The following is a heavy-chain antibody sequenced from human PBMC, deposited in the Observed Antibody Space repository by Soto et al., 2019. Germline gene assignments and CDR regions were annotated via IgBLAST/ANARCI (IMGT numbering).Heavy chain of an antibody. J-gene: IGHJ4*02. Sequence: GASVKVSCKASGYTFTSYAMHWVRQAPGQRLEWMGWINAGNGNTKYSQKFQGRVTITRDTSASTVYMELSSLRSEDTAVYYCAREAGYSSGWVFDYWGQGTLVTVSS. D-gene: IGHD6-19*01. V-gene: IGHV1-3*01. CDR1: GYTFTSYA. CDR2: INAGNGNT. CDR3: AREAGYSSGWVFDY.